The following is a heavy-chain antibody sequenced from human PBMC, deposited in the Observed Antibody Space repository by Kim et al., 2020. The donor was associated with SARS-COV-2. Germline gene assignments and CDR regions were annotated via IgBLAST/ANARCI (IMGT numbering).Heavy chain of an antibody. J-gene: IGHJ6*01. Sequence: SETLSLTCTVSGGSISSSSYYWGWIRQPPGKGLEWIGSIYYSGSTYYNPSLKSRVTISVDTSKNQFSLKLSSVTAADTAVYYCARHGEYSSGWPFYYYYG. D-gene: IGHD6-19*01. CDR2: IYYSGST. CDR1: GGSISSSSYY. CDR3: ARHGEYSSGWPFYYYYG. V-gene: IGHV4-39*01.